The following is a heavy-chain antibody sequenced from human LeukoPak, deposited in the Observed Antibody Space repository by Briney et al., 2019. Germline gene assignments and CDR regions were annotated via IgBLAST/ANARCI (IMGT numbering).Heavy chain of an antibody. Sequence: GSLRLSCAASGFTVSSNYMSWIRQPPGKGLEWIGEINHSGSTNYNPSLKSRVTISVDTSKNQFSLKLSSVTAADTAVYYCARRSKKPRNDAFDIWGQGTMVTVSS. J-gene: IGHJ3*02. V-gene: IGHV4-34*01. CDR1: GFTVSSNY. D-gene: IGHD2-2*01. CDR2: INHSGST. CDR3: ARRSKKPRNDAFDI.